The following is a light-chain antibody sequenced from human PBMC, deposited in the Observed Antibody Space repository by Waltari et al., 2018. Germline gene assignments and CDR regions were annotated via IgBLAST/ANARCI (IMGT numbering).Light chain of an antibody. CDR1: RLRSYY. CDR3: HSRDASGVAGS. CDR2: DNN. Sequence: SSELTQDPAVSVAMGQTVRITCQGDRLRSYYASWYQQRPGQDPILGIYDNNYQHSPHTLPLFVLYWNNTPPSRGPDRFSCSSSHNTGSLTIAGAQAEDEASYYCHSRDASGVAGSFGGGTKLTVL. V-gene: IGLV3-19*01. J-gene: IGLJ2*01.